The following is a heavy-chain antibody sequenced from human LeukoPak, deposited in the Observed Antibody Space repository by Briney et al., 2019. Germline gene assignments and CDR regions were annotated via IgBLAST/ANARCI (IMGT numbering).Heavy chain of an antibody. D-gene: IGHD1-26*01. CDR2: IYSGGST. Sequence: PGGSLRLSCAASGFTDSSNYMSWVRQAPGKGLEWVSVIYSGGSTYYADSVKGRFTISRDNSKNTLYLQMNSLRAEDTAVYYCARSGSYFAFDYWGQGTLVTVSS. J-gene: IGHJ4*02. V-gene: IGHV3-53*01. CDR3: ARSGSYFAFDY. CDR1: GFTDSSNY.